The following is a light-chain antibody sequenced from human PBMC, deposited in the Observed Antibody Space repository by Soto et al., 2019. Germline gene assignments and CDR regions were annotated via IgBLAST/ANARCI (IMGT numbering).Light chain of an antibody. CDR2: GNS. V-gene: IGLV1-40*01. Sequence: QPVLRQPPSVSGAPGQRVTISCTGSSSNIGAGYDVHWYQQLPGTAPKLLIYGNSNRPSGVPDRFSGSKSGTSASLAITGLQAEDEADYYCQSYDSSLSGSVFGGGTQLTVL. CDR3: QSYDSSLSGSV. CDR1: SSNIGAGYD. J-gene: IGLJ2*01.